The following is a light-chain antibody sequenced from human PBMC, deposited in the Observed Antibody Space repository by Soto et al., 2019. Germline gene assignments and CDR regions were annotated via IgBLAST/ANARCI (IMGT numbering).Light chain of an antibody. CDR1: QSVLYSSNNKNY. CDR2: WAS. Sequence: DLVMTQSPYSLSVSMGARATINCKSSQSVLYSSNNKNYLAWYQQKPGQPPKLLIYWASTRESGVPDRFSGSGSGTDFTLTISSLQAEDVAVYYCQQYYSTPPTFGGGTKVDI. V-gene: IGKV4-1*01. J-gene: IGKJ4*01. CDR3: QQYYSTPPT.